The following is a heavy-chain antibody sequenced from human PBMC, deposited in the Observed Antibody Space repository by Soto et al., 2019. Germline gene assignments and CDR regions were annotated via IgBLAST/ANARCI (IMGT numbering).Heavy chain of an antibody. D-gene: IGHD4-17*01. V-gene: IGHV1-18*01. CDR3: AKILDYGGIRD. Sequence: SVKVSCKASVYTFTNYGISWVRQAPGQGLEWMGWINVYNGNTKYAQKVQGRVTMTTDTSTSTAYMELRSLRAEDTAIYYCAKILDYGGIRDWGQGTLVTVSS. J-gene: IGHJ4*02. CDR1: VYTFTNYG. CDR2: INVYNGNT.